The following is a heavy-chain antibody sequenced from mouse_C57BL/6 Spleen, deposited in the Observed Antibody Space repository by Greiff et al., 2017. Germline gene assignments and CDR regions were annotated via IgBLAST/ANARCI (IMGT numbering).Heavy chain of an antibody. CDR3: AREKLGPFDY. Sequence: VQRVESGAELVKPGASVKISCKASGYAFSSYWMNWVKQRPGKGLEWIGQIYPGDGDTNYNGKFKGKATLTADKSSSTAYLQLSSLTSEDSAVYFCAREKLGPFDYWGQGTTLTVSS. J-gene: IGHJ2*01. CDR2: IYPGDGDT. CDR1: GYAFSSYW. D-gene: IGHD4-1*01. V-gene: IGHV1-80*01.